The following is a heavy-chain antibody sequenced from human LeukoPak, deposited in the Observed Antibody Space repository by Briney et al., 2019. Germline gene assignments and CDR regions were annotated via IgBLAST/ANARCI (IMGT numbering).Heavy chain of an antibody. CDR2: ISGSGGST. V-gene: IGHV3-23*01. J-gene: IGHJ3*02. CDR1: GFTFSNYA. D-gene: IGHD2-8*01. Sequence: PGGSLRLSCAASGFTFSNYAMSWVRQAPGKGLEWVSGISGSGGSTFYADSVKGRFTISRDYSKNTLYLHMNSLRAEDMAVYYCVKDRLSGTFDGFDIWGQGTMVTVSS. CDR3: VKDRLSGTFDGFDI.